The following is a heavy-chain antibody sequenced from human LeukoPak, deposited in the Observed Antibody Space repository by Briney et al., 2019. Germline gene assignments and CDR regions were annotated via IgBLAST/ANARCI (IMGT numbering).Heavy chain of an antibody. CDR3: AKWGDYDVLTGYYVSDY. J-gene: IGHJ4*02. CDR2: ITGSGGNT. Sequence: GASLRLSCAASGFTFSNYAMSWVRQAPGKGLEWVSAITGSGGNTYYADSVKGRFTISRDNSKNTLYMQMNSLRAEDTAVYYCAKWGDYDVLTGYYVSDYWGQGTLVTVSS. CDR1: GFTFSNYA. V-gene: IGHV3-23*01. D-gene: IGHD3-9*01.